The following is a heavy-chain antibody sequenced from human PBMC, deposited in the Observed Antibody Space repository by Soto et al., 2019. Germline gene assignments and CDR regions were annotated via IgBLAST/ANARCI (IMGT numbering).Heavy chain of an antibody. Sequence: PSETLSLTCTVFGGSISDYYWSWIRQPPGKGPEWIGYVYHSGASNYNPSLGSRVTISLDMSKNQFSLQLNSVTAADTAVYFCATRPPGGVWIGVFDYWSQGTLVTVSS. CDR1: GGSISDYY. V-gene: IGHV4-59*01. CDR2: VYHSGAS. D-gene: IGHD3-16*01. J-gene: IGHJ4*02. CDR3: ATRPPGGVWIGVFDY.